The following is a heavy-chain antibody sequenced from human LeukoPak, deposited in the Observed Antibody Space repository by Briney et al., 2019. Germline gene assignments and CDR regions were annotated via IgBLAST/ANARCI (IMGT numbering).Heavy chain of an antibody. CDR1: GFPFSDYG. J-gene: IGHJ4*02. CDR2: ISHDGSNK. V-gene: IGHV3-30*18. CDR3: AKVRWGSDNALDS. Sequence: PGTSLRLSCAASGFPFSDYGMYWVRQAPGKGLEWLAVISHDGSNKYYADSVKGRITISRDNSMNTLYLQMNGLRAEDTAVYYCAKVRWGSDNALDSWGQGTLVTGSS. D-gene: IGHD3-16*01.